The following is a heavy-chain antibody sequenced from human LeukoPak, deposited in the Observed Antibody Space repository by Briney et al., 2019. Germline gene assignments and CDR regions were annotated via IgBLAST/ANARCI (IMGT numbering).Heavy chain of an antibody. CDR2: IWYDGSNK. J-gene: IGHJ4*02. CDR3: AKDPGTMYYFDY. V-gene: IGHV3-33*06. CDR1: GFTFSSYG. Sequence: GRSLRLSCAASGFTFSSYGMHWVRQAPGKGLEWVAVIWYDGSNKYYADSVKGRFTISRDNSKNTLYLQMNSLRAEDTAVYYCAKDPGTMYYFDYWGQGTLVTVSS. D-gene: IGHD3-3*01.